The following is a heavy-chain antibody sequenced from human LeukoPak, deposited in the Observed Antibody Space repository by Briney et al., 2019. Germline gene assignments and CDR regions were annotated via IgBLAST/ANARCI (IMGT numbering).Heavy chain of an antibody. CDR3: ARHRGYSYDLSGWFDP. CDR1: GYSFSSYW. D-gene: IGHD5-18*01. J-gene: IGHJ5*02. CDR2: IYPGDSDT. Sequence: RGESLKISCKGSGYSFSSYWIAWVRQMPGKGLEWMGIIYPGDSDTRYSPSFQGQVTISADKSISTAYLQWSSLKASDTAMYYCARHRGYSYDLSGWFDPWGQGTLVTVSS. V-gene: IGHV5-51*01.